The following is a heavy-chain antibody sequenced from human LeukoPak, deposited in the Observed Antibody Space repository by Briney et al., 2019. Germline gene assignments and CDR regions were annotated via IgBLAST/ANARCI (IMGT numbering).Heavy chain of an antibody. CDR1: GFTFGSHT. V-gene: IGHV3-48*01. CDR2: ITSGSRSI. Sequence: GGSPRLSCAASGFTFGSHTMNWLRQAPGKGLEWLSYITSGSRSIYYADSVKGRFTISRDNARKSLYLQMNSLRAEDTAVYYCAKDFSSSWHAGIDYWGQGTLVTVSS. J-gene: IGHJ4*02. D-gene: IGHD6-13*01. CDR3: AKDFSSSWHAGIDY.